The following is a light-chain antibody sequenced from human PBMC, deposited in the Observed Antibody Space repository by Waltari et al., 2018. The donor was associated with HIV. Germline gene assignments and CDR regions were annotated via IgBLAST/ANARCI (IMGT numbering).Light chain of an antibody. CDR1: SSNIWAGYA. CDR2: GNT. CDR3: QSYDNSLSGHWG. Sequence: QSALTQPPSVSAAPGQRVTISCTGSSSNIWAGYAVPSYQQLPGTAPKLLIYGNTNRPSGVPDRFSGSKSGTSASLAITGLQTEDEGTYYCQSYDNSLSGHWGFGGGTKLTVL. J-gene: IGLJ3*02. V-gene: IGLV1-40*01.